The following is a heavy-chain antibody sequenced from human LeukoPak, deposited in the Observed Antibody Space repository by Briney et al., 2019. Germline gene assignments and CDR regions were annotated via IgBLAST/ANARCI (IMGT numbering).Heavy chain of an antibody. Sequence: GGSLRLSSAASGFTLTRNAMSWVRQTPGRGLEWVSGVGSDDNTHYTDSVRGRFTISRDNANNTLFLQMNSLRVEDTAVYYCAKDLSWWAAADYWGQGALVTVSS. CDR2: VGSDDNT. CDR1: GFTLTRNA. V-gene: IGHV3-23*01. D-gene: IGHD2-15*01. J-gene: IGHJ4*02. CDR3: AKDLSWWAAADY.